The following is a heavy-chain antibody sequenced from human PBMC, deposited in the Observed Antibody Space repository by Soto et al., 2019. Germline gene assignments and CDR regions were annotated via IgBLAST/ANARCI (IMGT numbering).Heavy chain of an antibody. Sequence: PGGYLRLSCAASEFAFSSYAMSWVRQAPGKGLEWVSGISGSADSTYYADSVKGRFTISRDNSRNTLYLQMNSLRAEDAAAYYCAKVTPYFYDRSASGTQAHDYRGQGTPVTVSS. D-gene: IGHD3-22*01. CDR2: ISGSADST. CDR3: AKVTPYFYDRSASGTQAHDY. J-gene: IGHJ4*02. CDR1: EFAFSSYA. V-gene: IGHV3-23*01.